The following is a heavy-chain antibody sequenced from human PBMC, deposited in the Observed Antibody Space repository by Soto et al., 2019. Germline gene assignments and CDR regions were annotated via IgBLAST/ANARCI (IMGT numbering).Heavy chain of an antibody. CDR1: GGSISSYY. CDR3: ARDSPGYGDFVLFDY. V-gene: IGHV4-59*01. D-gene: IGHD4-17*01. Sequence: PSETLSLTCTVSGGSISSYYWSWIRQPPGKGLEWIGYIYYSGSTNYNPSLKSRVTISVDRSKNQFSLKLSSVTAADTAVYYCARDSPGYGDFVLFDYWGQGTLVTVS. J-gene: IGHJ4*02. CDR2: IYYSGST.